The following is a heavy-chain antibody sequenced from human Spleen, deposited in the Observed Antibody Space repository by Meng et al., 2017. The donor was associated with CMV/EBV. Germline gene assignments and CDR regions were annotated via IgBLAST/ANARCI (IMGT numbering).Heavy chain of an antibody. V-gene: IGHV4-39*07. CDR1: SSSSGSYY. J-gene: IGHJ3*02. CDR2: IYYSGST. D-gene: IGHD6-13*01. Sequence: SSSSGSYYWGWVRQPPGKGLEWIGSIYYSGSTYYNPSLKSRVTISVDTSKNQFSLKLSSVTAADTAVYYCAFYSSSWYGVYDAFDIWGQGTMVTVSS. CDR3: AFYSSSWYGVYDAFDI.